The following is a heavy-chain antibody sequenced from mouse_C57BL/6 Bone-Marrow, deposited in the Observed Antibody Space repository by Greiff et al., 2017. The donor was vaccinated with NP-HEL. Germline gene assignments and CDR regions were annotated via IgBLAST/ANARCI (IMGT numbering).Heavy chain of an antibody. CDR3: TRPGAYYGSSYWYFDV. CDR2: IDPETGGT. CDR1: GYTFTDYE. Sequence: VQLQQSGAELVRPGASVTLSCKASGYTFTDYEMHWVKQTPVHGLEWIGAIDPETGGTAYNQKFKGKAILTADKSSSTAYMELRSLTSEDSAVYYCTRPGAYYGSSYWYFDVWGTGTTVTVSS. J-gene: IGHJ1*03. V-gene: IGHV1-15*01. D-gene: IGHD1-1*01.